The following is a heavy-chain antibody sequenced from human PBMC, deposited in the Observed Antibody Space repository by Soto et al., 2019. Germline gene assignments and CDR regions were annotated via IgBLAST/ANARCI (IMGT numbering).Heavy chain of an antibody. Sequence: PGGSLRLSCAASGFTVSSYGMHWVRQAPGKGLEWVAVILIDGSNKYHADSVKGRFTISRDNSKNTLYLRMNSLRPEDTAVYYCAQGVLPSYGGNPGWYLDLWGRVTLVTVSS. CDR2: ILIDGSNK. CDR1: GFTVSSYG. J-gene: IGHJ2*01. D-gene: IGHD4-17*01. CDR3: AQGVLPSYGGNPGWYLDL. V-gene: IGHV3-30*03.